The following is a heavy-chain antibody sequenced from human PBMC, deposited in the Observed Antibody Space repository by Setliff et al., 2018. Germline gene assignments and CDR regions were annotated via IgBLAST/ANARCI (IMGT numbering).Heavy chain of an antibody. CDR2: IRTKANSYAT. D-gene: IGHD3-3*01. V-gene: IGHV3-73*01. CDR3: VRHMTYYDFWRGYYSTSDAFHV. J-gene: IGHJ3*01. Sequence: GGSLRLSCAAPGFTFSDSTMHWVRQASGKGLEWVGRIRTKANSYATAYATSVQDRFTISRHDSESTTYLQMNGLKTEDTAVYYCVRHMTYYDFWRGYYSTSDAFHVWGQGTMVT. CDR1: GFTFSDST.